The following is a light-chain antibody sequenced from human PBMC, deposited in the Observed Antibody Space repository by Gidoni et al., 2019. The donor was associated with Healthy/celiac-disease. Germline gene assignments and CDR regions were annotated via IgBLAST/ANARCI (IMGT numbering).Light chain of an antibody. CDR2: EVS. CDR1: SSDVGGYTY. CDR3: SSYTSSSTRV. V-gene: IGLV2-14*01. Sequence: QSALTQPASVSGSPGPSITISCTGTSSDVGGYTYVSWYQQPPGKAPKLMIYEVSNRPSGVSNRFSGSKSGNTASLTISGLQAEDEADYYCSSYTSSSTRVFGTGTKVTVL. J-gene: IGLJ1*01.